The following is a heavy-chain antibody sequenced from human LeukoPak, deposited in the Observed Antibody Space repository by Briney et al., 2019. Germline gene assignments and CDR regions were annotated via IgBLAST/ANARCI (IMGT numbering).Heavy chain of an antibody. V-gene: IGHV3-30-3*01. Sequence: PGRSRRLSCAASGFTFSSYAMHWVRQAPGKGLEWVAVISYDGSNKYYADSVKGRFTISRDNSKNTLYLQMNSLRAEDTAVYYCARMGYCSSTSCYFDYWGQGTLVTVSS. CDR3: ARMGYCSSTSCYFDY. CDR2: ISYDGSNK. CDR1: GFTFSSYA. J-gene: IGHJ4*02. D-gene: IGHD2-2*01.